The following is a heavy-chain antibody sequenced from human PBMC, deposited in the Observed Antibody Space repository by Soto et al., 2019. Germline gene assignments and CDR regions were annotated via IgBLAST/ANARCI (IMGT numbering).Heavy chain of an antibody. D-gene: IGHD2-2*01. CDR2: ISGSGGST. CDR1: GFTFSSYA. V-gene: IGHV3-23*01. CDR3: AKEGKYQLQTLNWYFDL. Sequence: GGSLRLSCAASGFTFSSYAMSWVRQAPGKGLEWVSAISGSGGSTYYADSVKGRFTISRDNSKNTLYLQMNSLRAEDTAVYYCAKEGKYQLQTLNWYFDLWGRGTLVTVSS. J-gene: IGHJ2*01.